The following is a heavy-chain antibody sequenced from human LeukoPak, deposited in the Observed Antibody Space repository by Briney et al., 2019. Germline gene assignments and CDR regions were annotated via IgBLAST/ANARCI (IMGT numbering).Heavy chain of an antibody. CDR3: ARGRITMAKSGMDV. D-gene: IGHD3-10*01. Sequence: GASVKVSCKASGYTFTGYYMHWVRQAPGQGLEWMGWINPNSGGTNYAQKFQGRVTMTRDTSISTAYMELSRLRSDDTAVYYCARGRITMAKSGMDVWGQGTTVTVSS. CDR1: GYTFTGYY. J-gene: IGHJ6*02. V-gene: IGHV1-2*02. CDR2: INPNSGGT.